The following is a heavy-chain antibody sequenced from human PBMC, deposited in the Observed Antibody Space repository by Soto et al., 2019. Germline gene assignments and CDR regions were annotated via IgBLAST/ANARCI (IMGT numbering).Heavy chain of an antibody. CDR2: ISYDGSGK. CDR1: GFTFSSYA. CDR3: VRVGRLGGY. Sequence: PGGSLRLSCAASGFTFSSYAMHWVRQAPGKGLEWVAVISYDGSGKYYVDSVKGRFSISRDNARNSLYLQMNSLRVEDTAVYYCVRVGRLGGYWGQGALVTVSS. V-gene: IGHV3-30*03. J-gene: IGHJ4*02. D-gene: IGHD3-16*01.